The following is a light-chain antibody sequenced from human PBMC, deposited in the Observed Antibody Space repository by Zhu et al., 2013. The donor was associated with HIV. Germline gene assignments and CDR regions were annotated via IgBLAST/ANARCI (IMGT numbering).Light chain of an antibody. J-gene: IGKJ1*01. CDR2: GAS. CDR3: QQYASSPQT. CDR1: QSVSSSY. V-gene: IGKV3-20*01. Sequence: EIVLTQSPGTLSLSPGERATLSCRASQSVSSSYLAWYQQKLGQAPRLLIYGASTRATDIPDRFSGRGSGTDFTLTISRLEPEDFAVYYCQQYASSPQTFGQGTKVEIK.